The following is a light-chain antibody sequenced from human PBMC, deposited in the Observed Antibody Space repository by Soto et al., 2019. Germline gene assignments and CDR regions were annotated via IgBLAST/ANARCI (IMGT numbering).Light chain of an antibody. CDR2: FGS. V-gene: IGKV1-39*01. J-gene: IGKJ4*01. CDR3: LQAYSAPLT. Sequence: DVQMTQSPSSLSASVGDRVTITCRASQSISTYLDWFQHKPGKAPKLLISFGSNLQSGVPSRFTVSGSGTDFTLTSSSLQPEDLATYYCLQAYSAPLTFGGGTRVEI. CDR1: QSISTY.